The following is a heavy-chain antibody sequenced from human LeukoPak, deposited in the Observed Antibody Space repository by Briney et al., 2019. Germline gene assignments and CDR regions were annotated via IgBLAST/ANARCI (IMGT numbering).Heavy chain of an antibody. D-gene: IGHD3-10*01. CDR2: IWYDGSNK. V-gene: IGHV3-33*01. Sequence: PGGSLRLSCAASGFTFSSYGMHWVRQAPGKGLEWVAVIWYDGSNKYYADSVKGRFTISRDNSKNTLYLQMNSLRAEDTAVYYCARGPYYYGSGSWGIPDYWGQGTLVTVSS. J-gene: IGHJ4*02. CDR3: ARGPYYYGSGSWGIPDY. CDR1: GFTFSSYG.